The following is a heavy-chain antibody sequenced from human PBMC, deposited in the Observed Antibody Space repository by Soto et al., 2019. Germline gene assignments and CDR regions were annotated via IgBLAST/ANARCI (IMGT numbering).Heavy chain of an antibody. CDR2: IIPIFGTA. CDR1: GGTFSSYA. D-gene: IGHD6-19*01. CDR3: ARTTSSGWYEFNWFDP. J-gene: IGHJ5*02. V-gene: IGHV1-69*01. Sequence: QVQLVQSGAEVKTPGSSVKVSCKASGGTFSSYAISWVRQAPGQGLEWMGGIIPIFGTANYAQKFQGRVTMTADESTSTAYMELSSLISEDTAVYYCARTTSSGWYEFNWFDPWGQGTLVTVSS.